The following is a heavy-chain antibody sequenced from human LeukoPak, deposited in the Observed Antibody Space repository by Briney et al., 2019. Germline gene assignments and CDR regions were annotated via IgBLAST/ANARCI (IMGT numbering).Heavy chain of an antibody. CDR3: ARRRLSGVPAATNHDAFDI. Sequence: PSETLSLTCAVSGYSISSGYYWGWIRQPPGKGLVWIGSVYHSGSTYYNPSLKSRVTISVDTSKNQFSLKLSSVTAADTAVYYCARRRLSGVPAATNHDAFDIWGQGTMVTVSS. V-gene: IGHV4-38-2*01. CDR1: GYSISSGYY. D-gene: IGHD2-2*01. J-gene: IGHJ3*02. CDR2: VYHSGST.